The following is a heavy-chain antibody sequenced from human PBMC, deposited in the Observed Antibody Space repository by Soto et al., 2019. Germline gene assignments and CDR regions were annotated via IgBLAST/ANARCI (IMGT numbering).Heavy chain of an antibody. CDR1: GDTFNNYA. J-gene: IGHJ4*02. V-gene: IGHV1-69*01. CDR3: ATAPSGYDSNGYLDY. CDR2: IIPLFTTT. D-gene: IGHD5-12*01. Sequence: QVQLVQSGAEVKKPGSSVKVSCKASGDTFNNYALSWVRQAPGQGLEWLGWIIPLFTTTNYPQKFQDRVTITADESTRTFYMELNSLTSQDTAVYFCATAPSGYDSNGYLDYWGQGTLVTVSS.